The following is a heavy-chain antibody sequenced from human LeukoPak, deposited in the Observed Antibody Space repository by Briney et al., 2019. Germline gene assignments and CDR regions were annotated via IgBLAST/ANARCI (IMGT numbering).Heavy chain of an antibody. CDR2: ITTSGSTK. J-gene: IGHJ4*02. D-gene: IGHD4-17*01. Sequence: GGSLRLSCAASGFTFSNYEMNWVRLAPGKGLEWVSYITTSGSTKYYADSVKARFTISRDNSKSTIFLQMNSLKTEDTAVYYCARPHSDYGGIDYWGQGTLVTVSS. V-gene: IGHV3-48*03. CDR3: ARPHSDYGGIDY. CDR1: GFTFSNYE.